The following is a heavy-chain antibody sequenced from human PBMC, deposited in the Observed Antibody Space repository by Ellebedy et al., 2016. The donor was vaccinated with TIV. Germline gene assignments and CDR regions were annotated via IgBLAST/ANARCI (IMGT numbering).Heavy chain of an antibody. CDR3: ARRDSYYDSSGYSGYYFDD. CDR2: ICFSGSN. D-gene: IGHD3-22*01. V-gene: IGHV4-39*01. CDR1: GGSISSSSYY. J-gene: IGHJ4*02. Sequence: MPSETLSLTCTVSGGSISSSSYYWGWMRQPQGQGRVWIGSICFSGSNYYHPSLKSRVTTSVDTSKNQFSLKLSSVTAAYTAVYYCARRDSYYDSSGYSGYYFDDWGQGTLVTVSS.